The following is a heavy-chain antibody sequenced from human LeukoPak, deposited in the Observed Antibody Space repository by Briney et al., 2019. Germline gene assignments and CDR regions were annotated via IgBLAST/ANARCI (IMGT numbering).Heavy chain of an antibody. Sequence: ASVKVSCKASGYTFTGYYMHWVRQAPGQGLEWMGWMNPNSGNTGYAQKFQGRVTMTRNTSISTAYMELSSLRSEDTAVYYCARQSIAARDFDYWGQGALVTVSS. CDR1: GYTFTGYY. D-gene: IGHD6-6*01. CDR3: ARQSIAARDFDY. J-gene: IGHJ4*02. CDR2: MNPNSGNT. V-gene: IGHV1-8*02.